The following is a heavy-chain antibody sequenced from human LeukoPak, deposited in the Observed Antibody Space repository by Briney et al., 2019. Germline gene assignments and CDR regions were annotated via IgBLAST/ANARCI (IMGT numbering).Heavy chain of an antibody. V-gene: IGHV3-30-3*01. CDR1: GFSFSDYA. Sequence: GRSLRLSCTASGFSFSDYAMHWVGQAPGKGLDGVAIISYDGSKKEYGDSVKGRFTISRDKTTKTLYLQMNSLRAEDTAIYYCARDGRWLVYFDYWGQGTLVTVSS. CDR2: ISYDGSKK. CDR3: ARDGRWLVYFDY. J-gene: IGHJ4*02. D-gene: IGHD6-19*01.